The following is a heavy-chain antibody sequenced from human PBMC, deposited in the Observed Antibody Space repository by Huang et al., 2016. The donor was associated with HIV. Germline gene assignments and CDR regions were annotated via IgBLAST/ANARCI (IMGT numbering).Heavy chain of an antibody. CDR2: RTTDGTSK. J-gene: IGHJ4*02. CDR3: ARTGSYYDGSGIYHFGDY. V-gene: IGHV3-30*04. CDR1: GFAFSSVA. D-gene: IGHD3-10*01. Sequence: QVQLVVSGGGVVQPGRSLRLSCAASGFAFSSVAMHWGRQVPGKGVQGLAVRTTDGTSKSYADDVRGGITISGNNSKGKVYLKMNSLGHEDTAVYSCARTGSYYDGSGIYHFGDYWGQGTLVTVSS.